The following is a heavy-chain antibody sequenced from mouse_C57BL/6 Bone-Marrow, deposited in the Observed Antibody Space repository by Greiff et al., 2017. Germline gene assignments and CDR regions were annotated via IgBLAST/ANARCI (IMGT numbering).Heavy chain of an antibody. CDR3: ARGAYSFFYAMDY. J-gene: IGHJ4*01. Sequence: QVHVKQSGAELARPGASVKLSCKASGYTFTSYGISWVKQRTGQGLEWIGEIYPRSGNTYYNEKFKGKATLTADKSSRTAYMELRSLTSEDSAVYFCARGAYSFFYAMDYWGQGTSVTVSS. D-gene: IGHD2-12*01. CDR2: IYPRSGNT. V-gene: IGHV1-81*01. CDR1: GYTFTSYG.